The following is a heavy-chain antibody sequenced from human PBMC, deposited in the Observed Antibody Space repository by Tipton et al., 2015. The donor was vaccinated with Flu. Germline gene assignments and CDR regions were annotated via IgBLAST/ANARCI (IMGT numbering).Heavy chain of an antibody. D-gene: IGHD3-22*01. Sequence: TLSLTCTVSGGSISSDYWSWIRQPAGKGLEWIGRIYTSGSTNYNPSLKSRVTMSVDTSKNQFSLKLRSVTAAGTAVYYCARCRSGYCDWFDPWGQGTLVTVSS. CDR1: GGSISSDY. CDR3: ARCRSGYCDWFDP. CDR2: IYTSGST. V-gene: IGHV4-4*07. J-gene: IGHJ5*02.